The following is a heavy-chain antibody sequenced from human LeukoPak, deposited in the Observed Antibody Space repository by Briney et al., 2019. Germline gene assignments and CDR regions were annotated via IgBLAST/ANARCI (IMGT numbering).Heavy chain of an antibody. Sequence: PSETLSLTCAVYGGSFSGYYWSWIRQPPGKGLEWIGEINHSGSTNYNPSLKSRVTISVDTSKNQFSLKLSSMTAADTAVYYCARTPRDGYNSPYFDCWGQGTLVTVSS. CDR1: GGSFSGYY. CDR3: ARTPRDGYNSPYFDC. V-gene: IGHV4-34*01. J-gene: IGHJ4*02. D-gene: IGHD5-24*01. CDR2: INHSGST.